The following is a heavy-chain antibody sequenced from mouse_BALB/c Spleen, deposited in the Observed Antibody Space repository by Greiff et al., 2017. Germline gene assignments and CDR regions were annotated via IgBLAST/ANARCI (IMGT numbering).Heavy chain of an antibody. D-gene: IGHD4-1*01. CDR1: GFTFSSYA. J-gene: IGHJ3*01. V-gene: IGHV5-6-5*01. CDR3: TRDRTGAFAY. CDR2: ISSGGST. Sequence: EVQVVESGGGLVKPGGSLKLSCAASGFTFSSYAMSWVRQTPEKRLEWVASISSGGSTYYPDSVKGRFTISRDNARNILYLQMSSLRSEDTAMYYCTRDRTGAFAYWGQGTLVTVSA.